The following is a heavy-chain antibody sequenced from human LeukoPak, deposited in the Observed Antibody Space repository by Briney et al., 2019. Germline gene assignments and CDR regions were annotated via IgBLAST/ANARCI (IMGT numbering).Heavy chain of an antibody. CDR2: ISYDGSNK. CDR1: GFTFSSYG. CDR3: ATSLLGDY. D-gene: IGHD2-2*01. Sequence: GSLRLSCAASGFTFSSYGMHWVRQAPGKGLEWEAVISYDGSNKYYADSVKGRFTISRDNSKNTLYLQMNSLRAEDTAVYYCATSLLGDYWGQGTLVTVSS. V-gene: IGHV3-30*03. J-gene: IGHJ4*02.